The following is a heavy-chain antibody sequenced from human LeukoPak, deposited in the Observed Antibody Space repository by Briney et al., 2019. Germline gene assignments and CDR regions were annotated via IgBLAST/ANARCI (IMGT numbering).Heavy chain of an antibody. CDR3: AKDLSWDIVVVPAAMAGFDY. CDR1: GFTFSSYG. J-gene: IGHJ4*02. V-gene: IGHV3-30*02. CDR2: IRYDGSNK. D-gene: IGHD2-2*01. Sequence: GGSLRLSCAASGFTFSSYGMHWVRQAPGKGLEWVAFIRYDGSNKYYADSVKGRFTISRDNSKNTLYLQMNSLRAEDAAVYYCAKDLSWDIVVVPAAMAGFDYWGQGTLVTVSS.